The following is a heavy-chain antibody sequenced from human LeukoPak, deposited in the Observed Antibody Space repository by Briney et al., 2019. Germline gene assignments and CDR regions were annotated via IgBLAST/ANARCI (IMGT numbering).Heavy chain of an antibody. J-gene: IGHJ4*02. D-gene: IGHD1-26*01. V-gene: IGHV3-74*01. Sequence: QPGGSLRLSCAASGFTFSSYWMHWVRQAPAKGLVWVSRINSDGSSTSYADSVKGRFTVSRDNAKNTLYLQMNSLRAEDTAVYYCARATGSYYSLGYWGQGTLVTVSS. CDR3: ARATGSYYSLGY. CDR2: INSDGSST. CDR1: GFTFSSYW.